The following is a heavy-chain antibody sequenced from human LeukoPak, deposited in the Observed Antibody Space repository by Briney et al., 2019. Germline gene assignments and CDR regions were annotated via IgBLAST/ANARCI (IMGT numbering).Heavy chain of an antibody. CDR2: ISGSDGST. CDR3: AKNFGGLDY. Sequence: PGGSLRLSCAVSGFTFNTYGMTWVRQAPGKGLEWVSGISGSDGSTYHADSVKGRFTISRDNSKNTLYLQMNSLRGEDTAVYYCAKNFGGLDYWGQGTLVTVSS. J-gene: IGHJ4*02. V-gene: IGHV3-23*01. D-gene: IGHD3-10*01. CDR1: GFTFNTYG.